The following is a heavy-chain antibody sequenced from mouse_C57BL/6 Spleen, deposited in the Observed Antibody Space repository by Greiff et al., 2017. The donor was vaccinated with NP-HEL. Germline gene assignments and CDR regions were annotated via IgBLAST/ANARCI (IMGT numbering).Heavy chain of an antibody. V-gene: IGHV1-69*01. CDR3: ARGYYSNYLNAMDY. CDR2: IDPSDSYT. D-gene: IGHD2-5*01. Sequence: QVQLQQPGAELVMPGASVKLSCKASGYTFTSYWMHWVKQRPGQGLEWIGEIDPSDSYTNYNQKFKGRSTLTVDKSSSTAYMQLSSLTSEDSAVYYCARGYYSNYLNAMDYWGQGTSVTVSS. J-gene: IGHJ4*01. CDR1: GYTFTSYW.